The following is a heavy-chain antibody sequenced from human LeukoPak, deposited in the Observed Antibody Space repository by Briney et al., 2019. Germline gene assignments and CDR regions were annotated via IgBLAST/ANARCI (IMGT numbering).Heavy chain of an antibody. D-gene: IGHD3-10*02. Sequence: ASVKVSCKASGYTFTSYAISWVRQAHGQGLEWMGWISADNGNTNYAQKLQGRVTMTTDTSTSTAYMELRSLRSDDTAVYYCARDLFGGDPRAYYYYYYMDVWGKGTTVTVSS. J-gene: IGHJ6*03. V-gene: IGHV1-18*01. CDR1: GYTFTSYA. CDR3: ARDLFGGDPRAYYYYYYMDV. CDR2: ISADNGNT.